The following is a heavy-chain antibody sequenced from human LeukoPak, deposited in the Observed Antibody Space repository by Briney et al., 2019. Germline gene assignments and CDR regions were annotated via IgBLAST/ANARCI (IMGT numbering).Heavy chain of an antibody. CDR2: INHSGST. CDR3: ASDYAILTGFDY. V-gene: IGHV4-34*01. CDR1: GGSFSGYY. J-gene: IGHJ4*02. D-gene: IGHD3-9*01. Sequence: SETLSLTCAVYGGSFSGYYWSWIRQPPGKGLEWIGEINHSGSTNYNPSLKSRVTISVDTSKNQFSLKLSSVTAADTAVYYCASDYAILTGFDYWGQGTLVTVSS.